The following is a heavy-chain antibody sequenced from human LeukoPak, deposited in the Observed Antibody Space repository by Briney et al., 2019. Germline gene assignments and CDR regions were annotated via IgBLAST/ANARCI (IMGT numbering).Heavy chain of an antibody. Sequence: GGSLRLSCAASGFTFSDYFMSWIRQAPGKGLEWVSHISSSGSTIYYADSVKGRFTISRDNAKNSLYLQMNSLRAEDTAVYYCARDFWSGDEAYYYYMDVWGKGTTVTVSS. CDR3: ARDFWSGDEAYYYYMDV. V-gene: IGHV3-11*04. D-gene: IGHD3-3*01. CDR1: GFTFSDYF. CDR2: ISSSGSTI. J-gene: IGHJ6*03.